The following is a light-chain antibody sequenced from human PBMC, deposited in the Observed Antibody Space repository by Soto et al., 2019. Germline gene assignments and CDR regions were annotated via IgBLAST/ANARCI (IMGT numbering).Light chain of an antibody. J-gene: IGLJ1*01. CDR2: DVS. CDR3: CSHTGSGYV. Sequence: QSALTQPASVSGSPGQSITISCTGTSSDVGGYNYVSWYQQHPGKAPKLMIYDVSNRPSGVSNRFSGSKSGNTASLTISGVQAEHEADCCCCSHTGSGYVFGSGTKLTVL. CDR1: SSDVGGYNY. V-gene: IGLV2-14*01.